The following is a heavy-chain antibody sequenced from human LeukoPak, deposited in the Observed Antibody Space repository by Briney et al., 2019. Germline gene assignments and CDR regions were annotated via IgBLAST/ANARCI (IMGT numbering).Heavy chain of an antibody. CDR1: GFTFSSYA. V-gene: IGHV3-23*01. Sequence: GGSLRLSCAASGFTFSSYAISWVRQAPGKGLEWVSAILGSGASTYYADSVKGRFTISRDNSKNTLHLQMTSLKAEDTAIYHCAKVRVVGDYNWFFDLWGRGTLVTVSS. D-gene: IGHD4-17*01. CDR2: ILGSGAST. J-gene: IGHJ2*01. CDR3: AKVRVVGDYNWFFDL.